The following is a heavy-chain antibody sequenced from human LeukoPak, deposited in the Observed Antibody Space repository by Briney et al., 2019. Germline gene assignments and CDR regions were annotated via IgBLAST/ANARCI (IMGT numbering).Heavy chain of an antibody. Sequence: GESLKISCKGSGYSFTSYWIGWVRQMPGKGLEWMGIIYPGDSDTRYSPSFQGQVTISADKSISTAYLQWSSLKASDTALYYCARQVPAATRWFDPWGQGTLVTVSS. J-gene: IGHJ5*02. V-gene: IGHV5-51*01. CDR1: GYSFTSYW. D-gene: IGHD2-2*01. CDR3: ARQVPAATRWFDP. CDR2: IYPGDSDT.